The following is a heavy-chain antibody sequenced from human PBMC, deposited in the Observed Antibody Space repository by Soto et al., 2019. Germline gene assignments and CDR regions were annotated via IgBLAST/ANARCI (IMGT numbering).Heavy chain of an antibody. V-gene: IGHV4-39*01. CDR1: GNSISGTSSF. D-gene: IGHD4-4*01. J-gene: IGHJ4*02. CDR2: VYYTGST. CDR3: TRRVPSTGLLDY. Sequence: QLQLRESGPGLVKPSETLSLTCTVSGNSISGTSSFWAWIRQPPGKNLEWIGSVYYTGSTYYNSSLTRRVSLSIDTSKNQFSLSLNSVPAADPAVYYCTRRVPSTGLLDYWGQGALVTVSS.